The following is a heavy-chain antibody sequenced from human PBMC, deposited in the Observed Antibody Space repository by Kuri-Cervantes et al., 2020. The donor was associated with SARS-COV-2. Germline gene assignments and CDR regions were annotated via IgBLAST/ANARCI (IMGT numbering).Heavy chain of an antibody. V-gene: IGHV1-18*04. D-gene: IGHD3-16*01. Sequence: ASVKVSCKASGYTFTSYGISWVRQAPGQGLEWMGWISAYKGNTNYAQKLQGRVTMTTDTSTSTAYMELSSLRSEDTAVYYCARLRVPVNWDYYYYGMDVWGQGTTVTVSS. CDR1: GYTFTSYG. CDR2: ISAYKGNT. CDR3: ARLRVPVNWDYYYYGMDV. J-gene: IGHJ6*02.